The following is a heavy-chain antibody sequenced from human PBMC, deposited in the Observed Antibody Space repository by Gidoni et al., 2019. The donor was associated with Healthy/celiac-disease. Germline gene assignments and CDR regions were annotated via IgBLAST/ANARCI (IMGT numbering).Heavy chain of an antibody. Sequence: QVHLQEAXPALDNPSDTLSLTCTVSGGSISSYHWGWIRQPPGKGLEWIGYIYYSGSTNYYPSLKSRVTISVDTSKNQFSLKLSSVTAADTVVYYCARDRETLDAFDIWGQGTMVTVSS. V-gene: IGHV4-59*01. CDR1: GGSISSYH. CDR3: ARDRETLDAFDI. CDR2: IYYSGST. J-gene: IGHJ3*02.